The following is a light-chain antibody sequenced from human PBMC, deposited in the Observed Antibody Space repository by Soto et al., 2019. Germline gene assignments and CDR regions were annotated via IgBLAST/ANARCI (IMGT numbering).Light chain of an antibody. CDR3: QQYGSSPQMCT. V-gene: IGKV3-20*01. CDR2: GAS. Sequence: EIVLTQSPGTLSLSPGERATLSCRASQSVSSTYLAWYQQKLGQAPRLLIYGASSRATGIPDRFSGSGSGTDFTLTISRLEPEDFAVYYWQQYGSSPQMCTFGQGTKLEIK. J-gene: IGKJ2*02. CDR1: QSVSSTY.